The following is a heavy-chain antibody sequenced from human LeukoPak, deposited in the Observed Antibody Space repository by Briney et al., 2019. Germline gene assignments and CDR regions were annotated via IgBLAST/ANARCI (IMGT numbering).Heavy chain of an antibody. CDR1: GGSISSYY. J-gene: IGHJ4*02. Sequence: SETLSLTCTVSGGSISSYYWSWIRQPPGKGLEWIGYIYYSGSTNYNPSLKSRVTISVDTSKNQFSLKLSSVTAADTAVYYCARHMYDFWSGYPPPIFDYWGQGTLVTVSS. V-gene: IGHV4-59*08. D-gene: IGHD3-3*01. CDR3: ARHMYDFWSGYPPPIFDY. CDR2: IYYSGST.